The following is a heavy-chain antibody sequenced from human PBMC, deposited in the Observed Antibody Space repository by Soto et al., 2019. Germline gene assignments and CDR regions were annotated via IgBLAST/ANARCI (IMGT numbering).Heavy chain of an antibody. D-gene: IGHD3-10*01. CDR3: ARVVHYYGSGSYYGPYFDY. V-gene: IGHV3-11*05. CDR2: ISSSSSYT. Sequence: QVQLVESGGGLVKPGGSLRLSCAASGFTFSDYYMSWIRQAPGKGLEWVSYISSSSSYTNYADSVKGRFTISRDNAKNSLYLQMNILRAEDTAVYYCARVVHYYGSGSYYGPYFDYWGQGTLVTVSS. J-gene: IGHJ4*02. CDR1: GFTFSDYY.